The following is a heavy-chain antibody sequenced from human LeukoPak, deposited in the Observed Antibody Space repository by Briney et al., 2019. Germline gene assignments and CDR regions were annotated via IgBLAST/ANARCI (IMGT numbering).Heavy chain of an antibody. V-gene: IGHV4-61*02. Sequence: SQALSLTCTVSGGSISSGSYYWSWIRQPAGKGLEWIGRIYTSGSTNYNPSLKSRVTISVDTSKNQFSLKLSSVTAADTAVYYCARDGHQLPRGTYYGMDVWGQGTTVTVSS. CDR2: IYTSGST. CDR1: GGSISSGSYY. J-gene: IGHJ6*02. CDR3: ARDGHQLPRGTYYGMDV. D-gene: IGHD2-2*01.